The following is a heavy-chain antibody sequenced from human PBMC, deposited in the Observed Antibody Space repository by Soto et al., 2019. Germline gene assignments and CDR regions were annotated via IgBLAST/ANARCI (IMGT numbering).Heavy chain of an antibody. CDR2: IYYSGST. CDR1: GGAIGSYY. Sequence: KTSETLSLTCSLSGGAIGSYYWSWIRQPPGKGLEWIGYIYYSGSTNYNPSLKSRVTISVDTSKNQFSLKLSSVTAADTAVYYCARDMEVVAAGYYYYGMDVWGQGTTVTVSS. CDR3: ARDMEVVAAGYYYYGMDV. J-gene: IGHJ6*02. V-gene: IGHV4-59*01. D-gene: IGHD2-15*01.